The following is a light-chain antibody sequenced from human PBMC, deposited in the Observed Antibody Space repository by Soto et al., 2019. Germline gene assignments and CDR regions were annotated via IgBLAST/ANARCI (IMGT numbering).Light chain of an antibody. J-gene: IGKJ5*01. CDR3: QQRAGSST. V-gene: IGKV3-11*01. CDR1: QSVSNQ. CDR2: DAS. Sequence: EIVLTQSPVTLSLSPAERDALXCRASQSVSNQLAWYQQKPGQAPRLLIYDASRRVTGIPPRFSGSGSGTDFTLTLSSLEPEDFAVYYCQQRAGSSTFGQGTRLEIK.